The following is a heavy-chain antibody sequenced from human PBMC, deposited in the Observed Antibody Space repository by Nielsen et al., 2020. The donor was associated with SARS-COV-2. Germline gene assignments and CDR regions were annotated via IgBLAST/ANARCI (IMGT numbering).Heavy chain of an antibody. CDR2: IRSKIDGGTP. Sequence: GGSLRLSCVASGFTFSKAWMSWVRQAPGKGLEWVGRIRSKIDGGTPDYAAPVKDRFTISRDDSKNTVYLDMSSLRTEDTAVYYCATARYCSRTSCSAGTDMFDPWGQGTQVIVSS. V-gene: IGHV3-15*01. D-gene: IGHD2-2*01. CDR1: GFTFSKAW. CDR3: ATARYCSRTSCSAGTDMFDP. J-gene: IGHJ5*02.